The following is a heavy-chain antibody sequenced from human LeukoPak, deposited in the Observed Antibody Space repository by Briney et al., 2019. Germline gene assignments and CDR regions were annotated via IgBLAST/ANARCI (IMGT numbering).Heavy chain of an antibody. Sequence: SETLSLTCAVYGGSFSGYHWSWIRQPPGKGLEWIGEINHSGSTNYNPSLKSRVTISVDTSKNQFSLKLSSVTAADTAVYYCARGGLAVARTFDYWGQGTLVTVSS. D-gene: IGHD6-19*01. CDR2: INHSGST. CDR3: ARGGLAVARTFDY. CDR1: GGSFSGYH. V-gene: IGHV4-34*01. J-gene: IGHJ4*02.